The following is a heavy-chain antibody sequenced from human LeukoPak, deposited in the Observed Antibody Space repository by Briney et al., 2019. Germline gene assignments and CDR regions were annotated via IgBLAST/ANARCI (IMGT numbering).Heavy chain of an antibody. J-gene: IGHJ4*02. Sequence: GGSLRLSCGASGFTFSNAWMTWVRQAPGKGLEWVGRIKSKTDDGTTDYAAPVKGRFIISRDDSKDTLFLQMNSLKTEDTAVYYCTTYPMVYAMNYWGQGTLVTVSS. D-gene: IGHD2-8*01. CDR3: TTYPMVYAMNY. CDR1: GFTFSNAW. V-gene: IGHV3-15*01. CDR2: IKSKTDDGTT.